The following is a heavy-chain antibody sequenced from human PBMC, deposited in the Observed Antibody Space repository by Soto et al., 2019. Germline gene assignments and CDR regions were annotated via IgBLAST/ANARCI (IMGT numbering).Heavy chain of an antibody. CDR3: ARGRYPDCSGGSCSVGGWFDP. CDR1: GGSFSGYY. Sequence: SETLSLTCAVYGGSFSGYYWSWIRQPPGKGLEWIGEINHSGSTNYNPSLKSRVTISVDTSKNQFSLKLSSVTAADTAVYYCARGRYPDCSGGSCSVGGWFDPWGQGTLVTVSS. CDR2: INHSGST. D-gene: IGHD2-15*01. V-gene: IGHV4-34*01. J-gene: IGHJ5*02.